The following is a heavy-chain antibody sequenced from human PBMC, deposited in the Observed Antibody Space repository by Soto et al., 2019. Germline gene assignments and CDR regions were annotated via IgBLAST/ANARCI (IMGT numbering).Heavy chain of an antibody. CDR1: GVSISSGNW. CDR2: IFHDGTA. V-gene: IGHV4-4*02. D-gene: IGHD3-10*01. J-gene: IGHJ4*02. Sequence: SSETLSLTCAVSGVSISSGNWWTWVRQSPQRGLEYIGEIFHDGTANYYPSFERRVAISVDTSKNQFSLKLTSVTAADTAIYFCARLVYDTRLNYMYFDFWGQGTLVTVSS. CDR3: ARLVYDTRLNYMYFDF.